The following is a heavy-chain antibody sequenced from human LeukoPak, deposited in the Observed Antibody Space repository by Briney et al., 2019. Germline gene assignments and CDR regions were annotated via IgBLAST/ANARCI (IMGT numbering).Heavy chain of an antibody. Sequence: GSSVKVSCKASGGTSSSYAISWVRQAPGQGLEWMGRIIPILGIANYAQKFQGRVTITADKSTSTAYMELSSLRSEDTAVYYCARDRGDTAMGLGYFDYWGQGTLVTVSS. CDR2: IIPILGIA. D-gene: IGHD5-18*01. CDR1: GGTSSSYA. CDR3: ARDRGDTAMGLGYFDY. J-gene: IGHJ4*02. V-gene: IGHV1-69*04.